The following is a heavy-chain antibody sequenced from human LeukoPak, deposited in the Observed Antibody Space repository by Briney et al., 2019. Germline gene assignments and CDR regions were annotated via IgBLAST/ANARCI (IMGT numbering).Heavy chain of an antibody. CDR2: ISGPGAAT. CDR1: GFTFSTYA. J-gene: IGHJ4*02. V-gene: IGHV3-23*01. Sequence: GGSLRLSCAASGFTFSTYAMTWVRQAPGRGLEWVSLISGPGAATYYTDSVKGWFSISRDNSKNTLYLHMNSLRADDTAVYYCAKVDIPMGRLINSWGQGTLVSVSS. D-gene: IGHD5-18*01. CDR3: AKVDIPMGRLINS.